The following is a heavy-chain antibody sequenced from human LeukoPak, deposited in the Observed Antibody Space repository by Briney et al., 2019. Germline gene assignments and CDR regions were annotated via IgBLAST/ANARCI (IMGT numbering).Heavy chain of an antibody. CDR3: ARQGDDY. CDR2: ISSGSSNI. CDR1: GFSFSTYS. Sequence: PGGSLRLSCTASGFSFSTYSMIWVRQAPGKGLECVSSISSGSSNIYYADSVKGRFTIARDNAKNSLYLQMNSLRAEDTAVYYCARQGDDYWGHGTLVTVSS. D-gene: IGHD3-16*01. V-gene: IGHV3-21*01. J-gene: IGHJ4*01.